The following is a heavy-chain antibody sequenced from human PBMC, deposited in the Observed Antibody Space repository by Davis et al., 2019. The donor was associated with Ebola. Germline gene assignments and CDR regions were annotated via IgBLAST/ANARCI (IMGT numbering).Heavy chain of an antibody. Sequence: PGGSLRLSCAGSGFTFSDHYMTWIRQAPGKGLEWVADVRGSDDTTYSTDSVKGRFTISRDNSKNTLYLQMNSLRAEDTAVYYCARVPISYRPGYMDVWGKGATVIVSS. J-gene: IGHJ6*03. CDR3: ARVPISYRPGYMDV. V-gene: IGHV3-23*01. CDR2: VRGSDDTT. D-gene: IGHD3-3*01. CDR1: GFTFSDHY.